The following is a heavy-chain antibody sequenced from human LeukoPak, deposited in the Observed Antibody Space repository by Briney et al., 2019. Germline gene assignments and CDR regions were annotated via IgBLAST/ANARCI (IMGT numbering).Heavy chain of an antibody. V-gene: IGHV4-34*01. D-gene: IGHD3-10*01. Sequence: SETLSLTCAVYGGSFSGYYWSWIRQPPGKGLEWIGEINHSGSTNYNPSLKSRVTISVDTSKNQFSLKLSSVTAADTAVYYCARGNMRDLGVRGVIITSGLGYWGQGTLVTVSS. CDR2: INHSGST. CDR3: ARGNMRDLGVRGVIITSGLGY. J-gene: IGHJ4*02. CDR1: GGSFSGYY.